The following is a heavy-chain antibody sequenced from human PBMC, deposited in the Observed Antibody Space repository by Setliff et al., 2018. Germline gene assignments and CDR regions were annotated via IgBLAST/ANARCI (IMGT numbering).Heavy chain of an antibody. D-gene: IGHD1-26*01. CDR2: IYTSGST. CDR3: ARSSSWSSSSFHI. Sequence: SETLSLTCTVSGGSISSGSYYWSWIRQPAGKGLEWIGHIYTSGSTNYNPSLKSRVTISVDTSKNQFSLKLSSVTAADTAVYYCARSSSWSSSSFHIWGQGTMVTVSS. J-gene: IGHJ3*02. CDR1: GGSISSGSYY. V-gene: IGHV4-61*09.